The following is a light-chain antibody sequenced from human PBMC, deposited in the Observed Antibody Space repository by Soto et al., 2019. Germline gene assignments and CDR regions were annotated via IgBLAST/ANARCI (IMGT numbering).Light chain of an antibody. CDR3: QQAKSFPIT. Sequence: DIQVPQYPPSMAASVGDRVTITCRASQDIGNWMTWYQQKPGKAPKLLIYSASTLVRGVPSRFSGSGSGTEFTLTISGLQPEDSLTYYCQQAKSFPITFGQGTRLEI. J-gene: IGKJ5*01. V-gene: IGKV1-12*01. CDR1: QDIGNW. CDR2: SAS.